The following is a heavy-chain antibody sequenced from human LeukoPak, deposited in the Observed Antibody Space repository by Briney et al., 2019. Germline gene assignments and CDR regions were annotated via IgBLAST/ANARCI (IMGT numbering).Heavy chain of an antibody. J-gene: IGHJ6*03. D-gene: IGHD5-18*01. V-gene: IGHV4-59*12. CDR2: AADSGST. CDR3: ARDREALSWIQLPKEYYYYYMDV. CDR1: GDSMSDYF. Sequence: PAETLSLTCTVSGDSMSDYFWTWIRQPPGKGLEWIGYAADSGSTNYNPSLKSRVTISVDTSKNQFSLKLSSVTAADTAVYYCARDREALSWIQLPKEYYYYYMDVWGKGTTVTISS.